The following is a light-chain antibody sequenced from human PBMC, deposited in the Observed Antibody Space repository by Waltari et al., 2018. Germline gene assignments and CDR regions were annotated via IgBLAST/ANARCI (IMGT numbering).Light chain of an antibody. V-gene: IGKV4-1*01. J-gene: IGKJ2*01. Sequence: DIVLTQSPDSLAGSLGERVTSTCRSSQTLFYTSANKNYLAWFQQKPGQPPKLLIYWASTRESGVPDRFSGSGSGTEFTLTISSLQAADVAVYYCQQCYSTPYTFGQGTKLEIK. CDR1: QTLFYTSANKNY. CDR2: WAS. CDR3: QQCYSTPYT.